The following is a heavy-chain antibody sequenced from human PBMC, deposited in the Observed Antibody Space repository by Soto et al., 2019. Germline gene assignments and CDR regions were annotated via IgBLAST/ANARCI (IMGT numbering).Heavy chain of an antibody. CDR2: IYYSGST. J-gene: IGHJ5*02. Sequence: SGTLSLTCTFSGGSLSSSSYYWGWVRPPPGKGLEWIGSIYYSGSTYYNPSLKSRVTISVDTSKNHFSLKLSSVTAADTAVYYCATQEVGGSYVYTFDPWGQGTLVTVSS. CDR3: ATQEVGGSYVYTFDP. D-gene: IGHD1-26*01. V-gene: IGHV4-39*02. CDR1: GGSLSSSSYY.